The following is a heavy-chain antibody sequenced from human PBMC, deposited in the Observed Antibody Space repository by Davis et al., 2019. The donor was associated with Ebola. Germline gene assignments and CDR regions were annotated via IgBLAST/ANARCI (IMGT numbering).Heavy chain of an antibody. J-gene: IGHJ4*02. CDR2: INPNSGGT. CDR3: AIEYTSSSVGYFFDY. Sequence: AASVKVSCKASGYTFTGYYMHWVRQAPGQGLEWMGRINPNSGGTNYAQKFQGRVTMTRDTSISTAYMELSRLRSDDTAVYYCAIEYTSSSVGYFFDYWGQGSLVTVSP. CDR1: GYTFTGYY. V-gene: IGHV1-2*06. D-gene: IGHD6-6*01.